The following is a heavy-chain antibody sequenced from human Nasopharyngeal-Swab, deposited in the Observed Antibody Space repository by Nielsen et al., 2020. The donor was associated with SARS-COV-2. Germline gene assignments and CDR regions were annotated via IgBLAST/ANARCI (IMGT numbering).Heavy chain of an antibody. CDR2: ISSNGGST. Sequence: GGSLRLSCAASGFTFSSYAMHWVRQAPGKGLEYVSAISSNGGSTYYANSVKGRFTISRDNSKNTLYLQMGSLRAEDMAVYYCARVVVAATLGYWGQGTLVTVSS. CDR3: ARVVVAATLGY. D-gene: IGHD2-15*01. V-gene: IGHV3-64*01. CDR1: GFTFSSYA. J-gene: IGHJ4*02.